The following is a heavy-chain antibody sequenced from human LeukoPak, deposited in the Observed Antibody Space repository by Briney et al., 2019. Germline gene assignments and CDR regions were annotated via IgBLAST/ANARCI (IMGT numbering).Heavy chain of an antibody. V-gene: IGHV1-69*06. CDR1: GGTFSSYA. J-gene: IGHJ4*02. Sequence: EASVKVSCMASGGTFSSYAISWVRQAPGQGLEWMGGIIPIFGTANYAQKFQGRVTITADKSTSTAYMELSSLRSEDTAVYYCASGVITFGGVIAPFDYWGQGTLVTVSS. CDR2: IIPIFGTA. CDR3: ASGVITFGGVIAPFDY. D-gene: IGHD3-16*02.